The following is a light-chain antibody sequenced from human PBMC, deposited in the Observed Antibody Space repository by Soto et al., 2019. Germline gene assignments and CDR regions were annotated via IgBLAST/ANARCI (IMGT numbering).Light chain of an antibody. CDR1: QGIRND. V-gene: IGKV1-6*01. CDR2: AAS. J-gene: IGKJ1*01. CDR3: LQDYNYPRT. Sequence: AIQMTQSPSSLSASVGDRVTITCRASQGIRNDLGWYQQKPAKDPKLLIYAASSLQSGVPSRFFGSGSGTAFTLTFSSQQPEDFATYYFLQDYNYPRTFGQGTKVEIK.